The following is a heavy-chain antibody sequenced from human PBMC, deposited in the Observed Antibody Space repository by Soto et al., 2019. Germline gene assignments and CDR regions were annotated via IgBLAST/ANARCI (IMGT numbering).Heavy chain of an antibody. CDR2: INQSGNT. CDR1: GGSFSVYY. Sequence: PSETLCITCAFSGGSFSVYYWTWIRQIPGKGLEWIGEINQSGNTKYNPSLMSRVTMSVDTSRNQFSLKLRSVTAADTAVYYCARPSYALNWAFNYGMQVWGQGTPVTVSS. J-gene: IGHJ6*01. V-gene: IGHV4-34*01. D-gene: IGHD2-2*01. CDR3: ARPSYALNWAFNYGMQV.